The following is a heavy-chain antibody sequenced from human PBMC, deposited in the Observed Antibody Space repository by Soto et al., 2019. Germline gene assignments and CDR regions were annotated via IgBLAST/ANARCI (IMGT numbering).Heavy chain of an antibody. V-gene: IGHV1-69*06. CDR1: GGTFNSYA. CDR3: ARVLLPTYGSDGRSLYSYFGL. CDR2: IIPIFRST. D-gene: IGHD2-15*01. Sequence: QVQLVQSGAEVKKPGSSVKVSCKASGGTFNSYALTWVRQAPGHGLEWMGGIIPIFRSTNYAKKFQGRVTMTANISTSTAYMELRSLRSDETAVYYCARVLLPTYGSDGRSLYSYFGLWGRGNVVTVPS. J-gene: IGHJ2*01.